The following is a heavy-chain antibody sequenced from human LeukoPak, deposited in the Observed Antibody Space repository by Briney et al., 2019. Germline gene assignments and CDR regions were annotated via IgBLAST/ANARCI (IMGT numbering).Heavy chain of an antibody. D-gene: IGHD3-10*01. CDR1: GFTFSSYS. J-gene: IGHJ4*02. CDR2: ISTSSSYI. Sequence: PGESLRLSCAASGFTFSSYSMNWVRQAPGKGLEWVSSISTSSSYINYADSVKGRFTISRDNAKNSLYLQMNSLRAEDTALYYCARLGPGMNFFYLDFWGQGTLVTVSS. CDR3: ARLGPGMNFFYLDF. V-gene: IGHV3-21*01.